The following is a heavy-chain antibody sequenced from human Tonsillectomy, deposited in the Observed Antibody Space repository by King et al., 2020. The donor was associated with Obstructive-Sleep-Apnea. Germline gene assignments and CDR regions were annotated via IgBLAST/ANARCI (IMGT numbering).Heavy chain of an antibody. J-gene: IGHJ4*02. Sequence: VQLQESGPGLVKPSETLSLTCTVSGGSISTYYWSWIRQPPGKGLEGMGYFYYTGSTNSTPPPKSRVTMSVDTSKNHFSLKLSSVTAADTAVYYCARWGIRFFDYWGRGTLVTVSS. D-gene: IGHD3-16*01. CDR2: FYYTGST. CDR1: GGSISTYY. V-gene: IGHV4-59*08. CDR3: ARWGIRFFDY.